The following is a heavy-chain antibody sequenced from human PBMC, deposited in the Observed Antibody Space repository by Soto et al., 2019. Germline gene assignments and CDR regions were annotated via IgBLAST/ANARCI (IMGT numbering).Heavy chain of an antibody. CDR2: ISGSGGST. CDR3: AKGSWPMVRGQEWFDP. CDR1: GFTFSSYA. V-gene: IGHV3-23*01. J-gene: IGHJ5*02. Sequence: EVQLLESGGGLVQPGGSLRLSCAASGFTFSSYAMSWVRQAPGKGLEWVSAISGSGGSTYYADSVKGRFTISRDNSKNTLYLQMNSLRAEDTAVYYCAKGSWPMVRGQEWFDPWGQGTLVTVSS. D-gene: IGHD3-10*01.